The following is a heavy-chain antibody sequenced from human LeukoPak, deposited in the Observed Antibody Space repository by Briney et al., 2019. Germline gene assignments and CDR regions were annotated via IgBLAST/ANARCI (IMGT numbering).Heavy chain of an antibody. CDR2: IYYSGST. V-gene: IGHV4-59*08. D-gene: IGHD2-2*01. Sequence: SETLSLTCTVSGGSISSYYWSWIRQPPGKGLEWIGYIYYSGSTNYNPSLKSRVTISVDTSKNQFSLKLSSVTAADTAVYYCARHVQIPAAKGMNWFDPWGQGTLVTVSS. CDR1: GGSISSYY. CDR3: ARHVQIPAAKGMNWFDP. J-gene: IGHJ5*02.